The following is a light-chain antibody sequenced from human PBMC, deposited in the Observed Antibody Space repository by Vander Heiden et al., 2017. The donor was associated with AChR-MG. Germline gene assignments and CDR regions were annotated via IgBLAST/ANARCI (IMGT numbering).Light chain of an antibody. CDR1: SSDVGVYDY. Sequence: QSALTQPRSVSGSPAQSVSISCTVSSSDVGVYDYVSWYRQHPGRAPKVIIYDVSKRPSGVPDRFSGSQSGNTASLTISGLQAEDEADYYCCSYAGSYSWVFGGGTKLTVL. V-gene: IGLV2-11*01. J-gene: IGLJ3*02. CDR2: DVS. CDR3: CSYAGSYSWV.